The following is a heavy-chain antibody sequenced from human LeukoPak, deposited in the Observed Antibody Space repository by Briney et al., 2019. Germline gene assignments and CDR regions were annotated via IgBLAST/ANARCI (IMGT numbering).Heavy chain of an antibody. D-gene: IGHD3-22*01. V-gene: IGHV1-2*02. CDR1: GYTFTGYY. Sequence: ASVKVSCKASGYTFTGYYMHWVRQAPGQGLEWMGWINPNSGGTNYAQKFQGRVTMTRDTSISTAYMELSRLRSDDTAVYYCARVFYYDSSGCFAFDIWGQGTMVTVSS. CDR3: ARVFYYDSSGCFAFDI. CDR2: INPNSGGT. J-gene: IGHJ3*02.